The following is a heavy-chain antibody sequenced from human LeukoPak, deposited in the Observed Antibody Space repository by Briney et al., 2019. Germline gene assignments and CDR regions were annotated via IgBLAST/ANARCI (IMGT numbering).Heavy chain of an antibody. J-gene: IGHJ6*02. CDR1: GFALSSHW. Sequence: GGTLRLSCAASGFALSSHWMTWVRQVPGRGPEWVANVNRDGSETYYLDSVKGRFTISKDNAKNSLYLQMNSLRAEDTALYHCARNNGMDVWGQGTTVIVSS. V-gene: IGHV3-7*03. CDR3: ARNNGMDV. CDR2: VNRDGSET.